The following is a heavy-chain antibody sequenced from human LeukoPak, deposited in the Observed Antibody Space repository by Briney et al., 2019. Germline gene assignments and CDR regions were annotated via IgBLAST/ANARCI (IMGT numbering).Heavy chain of an antibody. CDR2: INHSGST. V-gene: IGHV4-34*01. Sequence: SETLSLTCAVYGGSFSGYYWSWIRQPPGKGLEWIGEINHSGSTNYNPSLKSRVTISVDTSKNQFSLKLSSVTAADTAVYYCARAGVAAAGTFAYWGQGTLVTVSP. D-gene: IGHD6-13*01. CDR1: GGSFSGYY. J-gene: IGHJ4*02. CDR3: ARAGVAAAGTFAY.